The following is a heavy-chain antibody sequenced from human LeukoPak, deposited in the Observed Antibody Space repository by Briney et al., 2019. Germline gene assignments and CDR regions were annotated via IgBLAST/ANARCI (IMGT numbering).Heavy chain of an antibody. J-gene: IGHJ4*02. CDR1: GFTFSSYA. Sequence: PGGSLRLSCAASGFTFSSYAMSWVRQAPGKGLEWVSAISGSGRSTYYADSVKGRFTISRDNSKNTLDLQMNSLRAEDTAVYYCAKSPGYDNVWGSYRYSDYWGQGTLVTVSS. D-gene: IGHD3-16*02. CDR2: ISGSGRST. CDR3: AKSPGYDNVWGSYRYSDY. V-gene: IGHV3-23*01.